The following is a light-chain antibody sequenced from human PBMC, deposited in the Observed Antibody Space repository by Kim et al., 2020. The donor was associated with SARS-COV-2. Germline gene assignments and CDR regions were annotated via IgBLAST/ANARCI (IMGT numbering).Light chain of an antibody. CDR1: QSISSY. Sequence: DIQMTQSPSSLSASVGDRVTITCRASQSISSYLNWYQQKPGKAPKLLIYAASSLQSGVPSRFSGSGSGTDFTLTIRSLQPEDFATYYCQQSYSTPPVTFGGGTKLEI. V-gene: IGKV1-39*01. CDR2: AAS. CDR3: QQSYSTPPVT. J-gene: IGKJ4*01.